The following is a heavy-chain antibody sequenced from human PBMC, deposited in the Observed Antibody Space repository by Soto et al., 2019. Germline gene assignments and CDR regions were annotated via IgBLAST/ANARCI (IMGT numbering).Heavy chain of an antibody. V-gene: IGHV3-23*01. CDR3: AKDRGNYRGFDY. CDR2: FGISGGAT. Sequence: EVHLLESGGGLVQTGGSLRLSCAASGFAFNNYAMSWVRQAPGKGREWVSGFGISGGATYYADSVKGRFTISRDNSKNTLFLQMNSLGAEDTAVYYCAKDRGNYRGFDYWGQGTLVTVSS. J-gene: IGHJ4*02. D-gene: IGHD1-26*01. CDR1: GFAFNNYA.